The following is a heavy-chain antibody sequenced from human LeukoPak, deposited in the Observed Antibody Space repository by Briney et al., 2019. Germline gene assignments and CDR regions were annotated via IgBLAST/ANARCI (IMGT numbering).Heavy chain of an antibody. CDR2: IYYSGST. D-gene: IGHD3-22*01. CDR1: GGSISSYY. J-gene: IGHJ5*02. V-gene: IGHV4-59*01. CDR3: AREAYDSSGYYYWFDP. Sequence: SETLSLTCTVSGGSISSYYWSWIRQPPGKGLEWIGYIYYSGSTNYNPSLKSRVTISVDTSKNQFSLKLSSVTAADTAVYYCAREAYDSSGYYYWFDPWGQGTLATVSS.